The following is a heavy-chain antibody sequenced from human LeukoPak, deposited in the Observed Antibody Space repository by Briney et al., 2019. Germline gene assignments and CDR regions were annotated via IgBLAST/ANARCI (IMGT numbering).Heavy chain of an antibody. V-gene: IGHV1-69*13. CDR2: IIPIFGTA. Sequence: SVKVSCKASGGTFSSYAISWVRQAPGQGLEWMGGIIPIFGTANYAQKFQGRVTITADESTSTAYMELSSLRSEDTAVYYCASTYRSGYYYYYMDVWGKGTTVTVSS. D-gene: IGHD6-19*01. CDR3: ASTYRSGYYYYYMDV. CDR1: GGTFSSYA. J-gene: IGHJ6*03.